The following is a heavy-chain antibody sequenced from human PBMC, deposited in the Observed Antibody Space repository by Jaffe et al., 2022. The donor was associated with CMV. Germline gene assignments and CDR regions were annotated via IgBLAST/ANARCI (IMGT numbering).Heavy chain of an antibody. CDR2: IWYDGSNK. J-gene: IGHJ4*02. D-gene: IGHD1-26*01. Sequence: QVQLVESGGGVVQPGRSLRLSCAASGFTFSSYGMHWVRQAPGKGLEWVAVIWYDGSNKYYADSVKGRFTISRDNSKNTLYLQMNSLRAEDTAVYYCARDQVVGATSFDYWGQGTLVTVSS. CDR1: GFTFSSYG. CDR3: ARDQVVGATSFDY. V-gene: IGHV3-33*01.